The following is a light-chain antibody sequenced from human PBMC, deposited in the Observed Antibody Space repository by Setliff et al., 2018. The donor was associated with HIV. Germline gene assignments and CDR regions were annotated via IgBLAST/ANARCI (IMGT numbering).Light chain of an antibody. CDR1: NSNIGGNY. J-gene: IGLJ2*01. CDR3: GTWDDTVRVVV. Sequence: QSVLTQPPSVSAAPGQKVSISCSGSNSNIGGNYVSWYQLLPGTAPKLVIFDNDRRPSEIPDRFSGSKSGTSATLGITGLQTGDEADYYCGTWDDTVRVVVFGGGTKVTV. V-gene: IGLV1-51*01. CDR2: DND.